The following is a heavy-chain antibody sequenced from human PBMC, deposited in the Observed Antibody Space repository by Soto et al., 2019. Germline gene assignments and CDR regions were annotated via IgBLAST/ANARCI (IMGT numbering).Heavy chain of an antibody. D-gene: IGHD3-9*01. CDR1: GGSISSGDYY. V-gene: IGHV4-31*03. Sequence: QVQLQESGPGLVKPSQTLSLTCTVSGGSISSGDYYWTWIRQHPGKGLEWVGYIYYSGSTYYNPSLMSRVTISVDTSKNQFSLKLSSVTAADTAVYYCARDRRLGVSDILAGYTPGAYGMDVWGQGTTVTVSS. CDR3: ARDRRLGVSDILAGYTPGAYGMDV. CDR2: IYYSGST. J-gene: IGHJ6*02.